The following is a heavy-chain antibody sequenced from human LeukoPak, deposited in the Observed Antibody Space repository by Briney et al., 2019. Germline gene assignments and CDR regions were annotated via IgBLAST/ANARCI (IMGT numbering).Heavy chain of an antibody. CDR1: GGPFSGYY. CDR3: ARGLGDYYGSGSLDY. CDR2: INHSGST. Sequence: SETLSLTCAVYGGPFSGYYWSWIRQPPGKGLEWIGEINHSGSTNYNPSLKSRVTISVDTSKNQFSLKLSSVTAADTAVYYCARGLGDYYGSGSLDYWGQGTLVTVSS. V-gene: IGHV4-34*01. J-gene: IGHJ4*02. D-gene: IGHD3-10*01.